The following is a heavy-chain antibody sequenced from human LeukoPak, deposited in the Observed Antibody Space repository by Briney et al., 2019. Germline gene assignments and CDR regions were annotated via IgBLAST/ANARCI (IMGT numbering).Heavy chain of an antibody. Sequence: GGSLRLSCAASGFTFSSYSMNWVRQAPGKGLEWVSYISSSSSTIYYADSVKGRFTISRDNAKNSLYLQMNSLRAEDTAMYYCAREGGYYYFDYWGQGTLVTVSS. CDR1: GFTFSSYS. CDR3: AREGGYYYFDY. D-gene: IGHD3-22*01. CDR2: ISSSSSTI. J-gene: IGHJ4*02. V-gene: IGHV3-48*01.